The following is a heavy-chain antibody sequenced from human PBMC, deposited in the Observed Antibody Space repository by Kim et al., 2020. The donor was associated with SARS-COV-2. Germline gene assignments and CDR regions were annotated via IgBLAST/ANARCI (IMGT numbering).Heavy chain of an antibody. J-gene: IGHJ4*02. CDR3: AKTFGGVIVPYYFDY. CDR2: ISWSGGST. Sequence: GGSLRLSCAASGFTFSSYAMSWVRQAPGKGLEWVSAISWSGGSTYYADSVKGRFTISRDNSKNTLYLQMNSLRAEDTAVYYCAKTFGGVIVPYYFDYWGQGTLVTVSS. V-gene: IGHV3-23*01. CDR1: GFTFSSYA. D-gene: IGHD3-16*02.